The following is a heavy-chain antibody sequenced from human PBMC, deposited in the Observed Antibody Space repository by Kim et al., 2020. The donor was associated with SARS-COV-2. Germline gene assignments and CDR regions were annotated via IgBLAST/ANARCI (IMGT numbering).Heavy chain of an antibody. Sequence: SLTLSLTCAISGDSVSSNSAAWNWIRQSPSRGLEWLGRTYYRSKWYNDYAVSVKSRITINPDTSKNQFSLQLNSVTPEDTAVYYCARQLPANYGRPFDYWGQGTLVTVSS. CDR2: TYYRSKWYN. D-gene: IGHD4-17*01. V-gene: IGHV6-1*01. J-gene: IGHJ4*02. CDR3: ARQLPANYGRPFDY. CDR1: GDSVSSNSAA.